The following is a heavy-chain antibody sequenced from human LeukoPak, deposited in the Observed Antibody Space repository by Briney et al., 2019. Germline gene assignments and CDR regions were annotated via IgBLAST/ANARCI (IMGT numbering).Heavy chain of an antibody. Sequence: PSETLSLTCTVSGGSISSYYWSWIRQPPGKGLEWIGYIYYSGSTNYNPSLKSRVTISVDTSKNQFSLKLSSVTAADTAVYYCARDLYYYDSSGYSEGAFDIWGQGTMVTVSS. J-gene: IGHJ3*02. V-gene: IGHV4-59*01. CDR2: IYYSGST. CDR1: GGSISSYY. CDR3: ARDLYYYDSSGYSEGAFDI. D-gene: IGHD3-22*01.